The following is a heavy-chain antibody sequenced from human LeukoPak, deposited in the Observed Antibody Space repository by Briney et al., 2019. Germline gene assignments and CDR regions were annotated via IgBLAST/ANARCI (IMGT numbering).Heavy chain of an antibody. Sequence: PGGSLRLSCAASGFTFDDYAMHWVRQAPGKGLEWVSGISWNSGSIGYADSVKGRFTISRDNAKNSLYLQMNSLRAEDTALYYCAKEVYYYDSSGTQAYFDYWGQGTPVTVSS. J-gene: IGHJ4*02. CDR1: GFTFDDYA. CDR2: ISWNSGSI. D-gene: IGHD3-22*01. V-gene: IGHV3-9*01. CDR3: AKEVYYYDSSGTQAYFDY.